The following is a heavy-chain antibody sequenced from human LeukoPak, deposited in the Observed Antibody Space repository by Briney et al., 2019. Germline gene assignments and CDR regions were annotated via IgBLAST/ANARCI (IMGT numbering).Heavy chain of an antibody. CDR2: IRSSGSTI. D-gene: IGHD5-24*01. V-gene: IGHV3-48*03. CDR1: GFTFSTYE. J-gene: IGHJ4*02. Sequence: GGSLRLSCALSGFTFSTYEMNWVRQAPGKGLEWVSYIRSSGSTINYADSVKGRFTISRDNAKNSLYLQMNSLRAEDTAVYYCAREMATIKGSYFDFWGQGTLVTVSS. CDR3: AREMATIKGSYFDF.